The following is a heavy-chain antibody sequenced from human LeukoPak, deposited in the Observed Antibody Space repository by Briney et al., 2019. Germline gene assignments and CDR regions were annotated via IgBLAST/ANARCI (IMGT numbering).Heavy chain of an antibody. CDR2: ISSSSSYI. D-gene: IGHD2-15*01. CDR3: ARGGRVGAARWYFDL. V-gene: IGHV3-21*01. CDR1: GFTFSSYS. Sequence: GGSLRLSCAASGFTFSSYSMNWVRQAPGKGLEWVSSISSSSSYIYYADSVKGRFTISRDNANNSLYLQMNSLRAEDTAVYYCARGGRVGAARWYFDLWGRGTLVTVSS. J-gene: IGHJ2*01.